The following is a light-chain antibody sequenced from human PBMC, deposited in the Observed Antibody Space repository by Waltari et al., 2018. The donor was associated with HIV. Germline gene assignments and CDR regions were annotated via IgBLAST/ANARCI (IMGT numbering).Light chain of an antibody. Sequence: QSALTQPRSVSGSPGQSVTISCSGTSSDVGGYNYVSWYQQHPGKAPKFMIYGVSKRPSGVSNRFSGSKSGNTASLTISGLQAEDEADYYCSSYTSSSTWVFGGGTKLTVL. V-gene: IGLV2-11*01. J-gene: IGLJ3*02. CDR1: SSDVGGYNY. CDR3: SSYTSSSTWV. CDR2: GVS.